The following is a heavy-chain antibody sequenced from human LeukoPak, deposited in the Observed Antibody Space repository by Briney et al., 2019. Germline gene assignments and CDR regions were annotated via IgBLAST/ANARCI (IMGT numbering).Heavy chain of an antibody. Sequence: GGSLRLSCAASGFTVSSNFMSWVRQAPGKGLEWVSVIYSGGSTYYADSVKGRFTISRDNSKNTLYLRMNSLRAEDTAVYYCARVPTTVTTVYFDYWGQGTLVTVSS. CDR2: IYSGGST. CDR1: GFTVSSNF. CDR3: ARVPTTVTTVYFDY. J-gene: IGHJ4*02. V-gene: IGHV3-53*01. D-gene: IGHD4-17*01.